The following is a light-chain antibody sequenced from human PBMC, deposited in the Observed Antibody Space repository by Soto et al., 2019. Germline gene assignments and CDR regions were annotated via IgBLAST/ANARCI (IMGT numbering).Light chain of an antibody. CDR1: QSISSNY. Sequence: EIVLTQSPGTLPLSPGETVTLSCRASQSISSNYVAWFQHKHGQAPRLLIYGASSRAPGIPERFSCSGSGTDFSLTINRLEPEDSAVFYCQQYGYPQLTFGGGTKVEIK. J-gene: IGKJ4*01. CDR3: QQYGYPQLT. CDR2: GAS. V-gene: IGKV3-20*01.